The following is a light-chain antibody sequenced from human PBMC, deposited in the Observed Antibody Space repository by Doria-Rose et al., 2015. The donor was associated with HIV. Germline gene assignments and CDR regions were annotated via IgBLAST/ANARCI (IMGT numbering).Light chain of an antibody. CDR3: QQSSCSQST. V-gene: IGKV1-39*01. J-gene: IGKJ2*02. CDR2: AAS. Sequence: DIRITQSPSSLSASVGDRVTITCRASQSIRRYLNWYQQKPGKAPKLLIYAASSLQSGVPSRFSGSGSGTDFTLTISSLQPEDFAAYYCQQSSCSQSTVGQGTQLESK. CDR1: QSIRRY.